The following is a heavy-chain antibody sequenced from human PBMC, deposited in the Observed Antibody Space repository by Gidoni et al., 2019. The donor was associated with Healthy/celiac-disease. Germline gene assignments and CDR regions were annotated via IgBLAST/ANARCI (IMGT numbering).Heavy chain of an antibody. V-gene: IGHV1-69*01. CDR3: AREGRGLQQLPSLYYYYMDV. CDR1: GGTFSSYA. CDR2: IIPIFGTA. J-gene: IGHJ6*03. Sequence: QVQLVQSGAEVKKPGSSVKVSCKASGGTFSSYAISWVRQAPGQGLEWMGGIIPIFGTANYAQKFQGRVTITADESTSTAYMELSSLRSEDTAVYYCAREGRGLQQLPSLYYYYMDVWGKGTTVTVSS. D-gene: IGHD6-13*01.